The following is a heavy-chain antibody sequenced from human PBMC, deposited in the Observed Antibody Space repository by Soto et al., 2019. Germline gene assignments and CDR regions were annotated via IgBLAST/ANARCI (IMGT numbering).Heavy chain of an antibody. CDR3: ARGGYSYGVFDY. J-gene: IGHJ4*02. Sequence: LSLTCTVSGGSISSYYWSWIRQPPGKGLEWIGYIYYSGSTNYNPSLKSRVTISVDTSKNQFSLKLSSVTAADTAVYYCARGGYSYGVFDYWGQGTLVTVSS. V-gene: IGHV4-59*01. CDR2: IYYSGST. D-gene: IGHD5-18*01. CDR1: GGSISSYY.